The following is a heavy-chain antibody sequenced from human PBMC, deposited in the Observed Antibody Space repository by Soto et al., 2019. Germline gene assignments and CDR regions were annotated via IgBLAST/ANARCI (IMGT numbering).Heavy chain of an antibody. J-gene: IGHJ6*02. D-gene: IGHD3-10*01. V-gene: IGHV3-30*03. CDR3: AREFGWQLNLSHPYYNSGMDV. Sequence: QVQLVESGGGVVQPGRSLRLSCAASGFTFRSYGMHWVRQAPGKGLEWVALMSFDGSNKYYADSVRGRFTISSDNSKSTLYLQMDILRPEDTAVYYCAREFGWQLNLSHPYYNSGMDVWGQGTTSTVTS. CDR1: GFTFRSYG. CDR2: MSFDGSNK.